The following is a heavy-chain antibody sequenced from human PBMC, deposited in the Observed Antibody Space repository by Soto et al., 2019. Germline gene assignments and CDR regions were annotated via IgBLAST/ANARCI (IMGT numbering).Heavy chain of an antibody. V-gene: IGHV1-18*04. Sequence: QVQLVQSGAEVKKPGASVKVSCKASGYTFTTYGITWVRQAPGQGLEWMGWISAYRGNTNYAQKLQGRLTVTTDTSTNSAYMDLRSLRSADTAVYYCARVVKAGDYGDYGRYYFDYWGHGTLVTVSS. CDR3: ARVVKAGDYGDYGRYYFDY. D-gene: IGHD4-17*01. CDR2: ISAYRGNT. J-gene: IGHJ4*01. CDR1: GYTFTTYG.